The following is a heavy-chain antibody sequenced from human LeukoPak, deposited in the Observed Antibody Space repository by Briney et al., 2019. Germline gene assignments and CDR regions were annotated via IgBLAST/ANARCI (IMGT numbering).Heavy chain of an antibody. CDR1: GYTFTGYY. Sequence: ASVKVSCKASGYTFTGYYMHWVRQAPGQGLEWMGWINPNSGGTNYAQKFQGRVTMTRDTSISTAYMELSRLRSDDTAVYYCARDLQLRYYYDSSGYWDYWGQGTLDTVSS. D-gene: IGHD3-22*01. J-gene: IGHJ4*02. V-gene: IGHV1-2*02. CDR3: ARDLQLRYYYDSSGYWDY. CDR2: INPNSGGT.